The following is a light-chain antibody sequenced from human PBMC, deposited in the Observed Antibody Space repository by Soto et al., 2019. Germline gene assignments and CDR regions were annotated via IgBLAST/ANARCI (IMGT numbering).Light chain of an antibody. J-gene: IGKJ4*01. CDR2: DAS. Sequence: IHMTHSPSSLSASLGEIVTITFQASQDISNYLNWYQQKPGKAPKLLIYDASNLETGVPSRFSGSGSGTDFTFTISSLQPEDIATYYCQQYDNLPLTFGGGTKVDIK. CDR1: QDISNY. V-gene: IGKV1-33*01. CDR3: QQYDNLPLT.